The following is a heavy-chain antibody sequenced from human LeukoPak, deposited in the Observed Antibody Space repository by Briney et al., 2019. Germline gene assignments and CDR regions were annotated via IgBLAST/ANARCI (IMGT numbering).Heavy chain of an antibody. CDR3: AGECYWGSRYFDL. CDR1: GGSISSSSYY. V-gene: IGHV4-39*07. Sequence: SETLSLTCTVSGGSISSSSYYWGWLRQPPGKGLEWTGEINHSGTTNYNPSLKSRVTISVDTSKIQFSLKLRSVTAADTAVYYCAGECYWGSRYFDLWGRSTLVTVSS. D-gene: IGHD7-27*01. CDR2: INHSGTT. J-gene: IGHJ2*01.